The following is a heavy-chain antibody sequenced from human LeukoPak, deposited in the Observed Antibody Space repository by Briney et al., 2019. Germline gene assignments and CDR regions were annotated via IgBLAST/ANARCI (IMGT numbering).Heavy chain of an antibody. CDR1: GGSISSYY. Sequence: SETLSLTLTGSGGSISSYYWSWNRQAPGKGLEWVGHIYTSGSTNYNPSLKSRVTITVDTSKNQFSLKLSSVTAADTAVYYCARQGRITIFGVVNNWVDPWGQGTLVTASS. J-gene: IGHJ5*02. D-gene: IGHD3-3*01. CDR3: ARQGRITIFGVVNNWVDP. V-gene: IGHV4-4*09. CDR2: IYTSGST.